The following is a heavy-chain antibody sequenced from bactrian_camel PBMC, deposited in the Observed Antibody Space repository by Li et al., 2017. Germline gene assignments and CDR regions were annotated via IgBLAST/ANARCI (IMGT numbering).Heavy chain of an antibody. CDR3: VRGGLSRGGSWPD. V-gene: IGHV3S28*01. D-gene: IGHD6*01. CDR2: IYVVGGRT. Sequence: QLVESGGGSVQAGGSLSVSCTDSRRTYSTYCMAWFRQAPGKEREGVAAIYVVGGRTAYGDSVKGRFTISQDNAKNTLYLQMNSLKPEDTAIYYCVRGGLSRGGSWPDWGQGTQVTVS. J-gene: IGHJ4*01. CDR1: RRTYSTYC.